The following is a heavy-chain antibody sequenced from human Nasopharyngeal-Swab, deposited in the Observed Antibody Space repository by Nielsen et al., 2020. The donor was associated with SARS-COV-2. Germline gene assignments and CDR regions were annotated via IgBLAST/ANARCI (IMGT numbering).Heavy chain of an antibody. Sequence: GESLKISCAASGFTFSSYWIHWVRQAPGKGLVWVSRLYTDGITANYADSVKGRFTISRDNANNTVYLQMNSLRAEDTAVYYCTRGCGGGCHGIDYWGRGTLVTVSS. J-gene: IGHJ4*02. D-gene: IGHD2-21*02. V-gene: IGHV3-74*01. CDR1: GFTFSSYW. CDR3: TRGCGGGCHGIDY. CDR2: LYTDGITA.